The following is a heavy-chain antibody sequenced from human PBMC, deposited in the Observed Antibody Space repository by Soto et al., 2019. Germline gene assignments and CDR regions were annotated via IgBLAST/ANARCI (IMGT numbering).Heavy chain of an antibody. CDR1: GGSISSSSYY. J-gene: IGHJ5*02. CDR3: TLLRFLEWPEFWFAP. CDR2: IYYSGST. V-gene: IGHV4-39*01. Sequence: SETLSLTCTVSGGSISSSSYYRGWIRQPPGKGLEWIGSIYYSGSTYYNPSLKSRVTISVDTSKNQFSLKLSSVTAADTAVYYCTLLRFLEWPEFWFAPRGQGTLVTVSS. D-gene: IGHD3-3*01.